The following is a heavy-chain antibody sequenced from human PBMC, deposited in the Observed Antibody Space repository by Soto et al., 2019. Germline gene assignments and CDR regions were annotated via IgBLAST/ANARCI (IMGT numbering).Heavy chain of an antibody. D-gene: IGHD6-13*01. V-gene: IGHV4-34*01. Sequence: QVQLQQWGAGLLKPSETLSLTCAVYGGSFTGYYWSWIRQPPGKGLEWIGEINQSGNTNYNPSLKSRVTRSVDTSKNQLFLNLTSVTAADTAMYYCARHHVRGRTIAGAAEFWGQGTLVTVSS. CDR2: INQSGNT. CDR1: GGSFTGYY. J-gene: IGHJ4*02. CDR3: ARHHVRGRTIAGAAEF.